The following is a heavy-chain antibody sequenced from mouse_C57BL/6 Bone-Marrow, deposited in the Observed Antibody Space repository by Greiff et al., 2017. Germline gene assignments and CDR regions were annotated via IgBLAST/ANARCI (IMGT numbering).Heavy chain of an antibody. CDR3: ARGGWLLRNWFAY. Sequence: QVQLQQPGAELVMPGASVKLSCKASGYTFTSYWMHWVKQRPGQGLEWIGEIDPSDSYTNYNQKFKGKSTLTVDKSSSTAYMQLSSLTSEDSAVYYCARGGWLLRNWFAYWDQGTLVTVSA. CDR2: IDPSDSYT. CDR1: GYTFTSYW. V-gene: IGHV1-69*01. D-gene: IGHD2-3*01. J-gene: IGHJ3*01.